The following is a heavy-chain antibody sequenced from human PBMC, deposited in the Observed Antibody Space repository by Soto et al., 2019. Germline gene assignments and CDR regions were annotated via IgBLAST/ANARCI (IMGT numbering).Heavy chain of an antibody. D-gene: IGHD6-13*01. J-gene: IGHJ4*02. CDR1: GFTFNSYA. Sequence: LRLSCAASGFTFNSYAMRWVRQAPGKGLEWVSVSSGSGGSTYYADSVRGRFTISRDNSKNTLYLQMNSLRAEDTAVYYCAKSSSSWYYFDYWGQRTLVTVS. CDR2: SSGSGGST. V-gene: IGHV3-23*01. CDR3: AKSSSSWYYFDY.